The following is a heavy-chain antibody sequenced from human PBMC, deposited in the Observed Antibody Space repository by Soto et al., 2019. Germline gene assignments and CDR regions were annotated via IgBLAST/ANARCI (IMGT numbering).Heavy chain of an antibody. CDR3: ATRKLSNSGWYNFDY. J-gene: IGHJ4*02. CDR2: ISAGGGTT. CDR1: GFTFSSYA. V-gene: IGHV3-23*01. D-gene: IGHD6-19*01. Sequence: GGSLRLSCAASGFTFSSYAMNWVRQAPGKGLEWVSCISAGGGTTYYADSVKGRFTISRDNSKNTLYLQMNSLRAEDTAVYYCATRKLSNSGWYNFDYWGQGTLVTVSS.